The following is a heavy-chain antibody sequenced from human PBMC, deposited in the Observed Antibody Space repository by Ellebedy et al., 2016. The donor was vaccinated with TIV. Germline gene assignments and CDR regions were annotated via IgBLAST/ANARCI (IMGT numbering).Heavy chain of an antibody. D-gene: IGHD3-10*01. J-gene: IGHJ4*02. CDR3: ARAGRFSYFDY. V-gene: IGHV1-3*01. Sequence: KFQGRVTITRDTSASTAYMELSSLRSEDTAVYYCARAGRFSYFDYWGQGTLVTVSS.